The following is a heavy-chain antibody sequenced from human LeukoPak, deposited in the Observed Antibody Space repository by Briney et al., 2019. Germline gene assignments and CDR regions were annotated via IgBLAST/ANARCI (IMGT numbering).Heavy chain of an antibody. V-gene: IGHV3-20*04. Sequence: GGSLRLSCAASGFTFDDYGMSWVRQAPGKGLEWVSGINWNGGSTGYADSVKGRFTISRDNAKNSLYLQMSSLRAEDTALYYCARRKNVILTVGGYYFDYWGQGTLVTVSS. D-gene: IGHD3-9*01. CDR2: INWNGGST. J-gene: IGHJ4*02. CDR3: ARRKNVILTVGGYYFDY. CDR1: GFTFDDYG.